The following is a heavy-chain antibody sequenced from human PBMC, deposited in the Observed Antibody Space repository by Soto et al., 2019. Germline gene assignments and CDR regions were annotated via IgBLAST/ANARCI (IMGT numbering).Heavy chain of an antibody. J-gene: IGHJ6*02. V-gene: IGHV1-18*01. CDR3: ARDGPIVVVVAATEYGMDV. D-gene: IGHD2-15*01. Sequence: ASVKVSCKASGYTFTSYGISWVRQAPGQGLEWMGWISAYNGNTNYAQKHQGRVTMATDTSTSTAYKELRSLRSDDTAVYYCARDGPIVVVVAATEYGMDVWGQGTTVTVSS. CDR2: ISAYNGNT. CDR1: GYTFTSYG.